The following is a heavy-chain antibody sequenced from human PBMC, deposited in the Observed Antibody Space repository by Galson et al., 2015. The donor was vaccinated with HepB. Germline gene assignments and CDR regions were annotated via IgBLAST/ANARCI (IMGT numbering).Heavy chain of an antibody. CDR2: IIPIFGTA. J-gene: IGHJ6*03. CDR1: GGTFSSYA. Sequence: SVKVSCKASGGTFSSYAISWVRQAPGQGLEWMGGIIPIFGTANYAQKFQGRVTITADESTSTAYMELSSLRSEDTAVYYCAREGQRGYCSSTSCYTNYYYYMDAWGKGTTVTVSS. CDR3: AREGQRGYCSSTSCYTNYYYYMDA. D-gene: IGHD2-2*02. V-gene: IGHV1-69*13.